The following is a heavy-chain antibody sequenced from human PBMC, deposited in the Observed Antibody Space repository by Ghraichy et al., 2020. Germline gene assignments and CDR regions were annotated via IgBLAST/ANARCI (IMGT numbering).Heavy chain of an antibody. CDR2: HNPNSGGT. Sequence: ASVKVSCKASGYTFTGYYVHWVRQAPGQGLEWMGWHNPNSGGTNYAQKFQGRVTMTRDTSISTVYMELSRLRSDDTAVYYCARGRSGWGGPDYWGQGTLVTVSS. D-gene: IGHD6-19*01. V-gene: IGHV1-2*02. J-gene: IGHJ4*02. CDR1: GYTFTGYY. CDR3: ARGRSGWGGPDY.